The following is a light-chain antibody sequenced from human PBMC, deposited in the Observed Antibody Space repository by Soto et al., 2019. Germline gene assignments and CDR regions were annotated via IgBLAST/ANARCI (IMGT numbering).Light chain of an antibody. Sequence: QSALTQPPSASGSPGQSVTISCTGTSSDIGGYNPVSWYQQHPGKAPRLMIYEVNKRPSGVPDRFSGSKSGYTASLTVSGLQTEDEAFYYCSSSAGIYHYLVFGGGTKLTVL. V-gene: IGLV2-8*01. CDR3: SSSAGIYHYLV. CDR2: EVN. CDR1: SSDIGGYNP. J-gene: IGLJ3*02.